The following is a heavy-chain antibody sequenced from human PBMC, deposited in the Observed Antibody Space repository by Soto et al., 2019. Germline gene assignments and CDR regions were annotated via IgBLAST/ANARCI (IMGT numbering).Heavy chain of an antibody. CDR1: GFTFSSYA. J-gene: IGHJ4*02. V-gene: IGHV3-23*01. D-gene: IGHD3-10*01. CDR3: EKRADVLLWFGEFLE. CDR2: ISGSGGST. Sequence: EVQLLESGGGLVQPGGSLRLSCAASGFTFSSYAMSWVRQAPGKGLEWVSAISGSGGSTYYADSVKGRFTSSRDNSKNTLYLQMNSLRAEDTAVYYCEKRADVLLWFGEFLEWGQGTLVTVSS.